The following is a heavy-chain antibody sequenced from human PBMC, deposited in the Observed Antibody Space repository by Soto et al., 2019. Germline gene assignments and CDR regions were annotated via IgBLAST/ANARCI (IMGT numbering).Heavy chain of an antibody. J-gene: IGHJ4*02. CDR2: ISYDGSNK. CDR3: AKGMHDILTGNGYFDY. V-gene: IGHV3-30*18. Sequence: GGSLRLSCAASGFTFSSYGMHWVRQAPGKGLEWVAVISYDGSNKYYADSVKGRFTISRDNSKNTLYLQMNSLRAEDTAVYYCAKGMHDILTGNGYFDYWGQGTLVTVSS. D-gene: IGHD3-9*01. CDR1: GFTFSSYG.